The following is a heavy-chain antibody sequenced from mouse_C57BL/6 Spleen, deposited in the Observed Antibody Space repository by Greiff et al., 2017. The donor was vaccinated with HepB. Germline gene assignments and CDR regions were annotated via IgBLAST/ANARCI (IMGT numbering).Heavy chain of an antibody. V-gene: IGHV1-18*01. CDR2: INPNNGGT. CDR3: RRGHYSNYGFAY. CDR1: GYTFTDYY. D-gene: IGHD2-5*01. Sequence: VQLQQSGPELVKPGASVKISCKASGYTFTDYYMDWVKQSHGKSLEWIGDINPNNGGTIYNQKFKGKATLTVDKSSSTAYMELRSLTSEDAAVYYCRRGHYSNYGFAYWGQGTLVTVSA. J-gene: IGHJ3*01.